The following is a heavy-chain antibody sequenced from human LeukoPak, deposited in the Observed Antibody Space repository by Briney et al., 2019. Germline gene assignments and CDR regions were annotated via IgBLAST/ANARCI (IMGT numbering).Heavy chain of an antibody. CDR1: GYTFSGYY. J-gene: IGHJ4*02. V-gene: IGHV1-2*02. CDR3: ARALRYDDSSGYYAY. CDR2: INPNSGAT. Sequence: GASVKVSCKASGYTFSGYYMHWVRQGPGQGPEWMGWINPNSGATNYAQTLQGRVTMTRDTSISIVYMELSRLRTDDTAVYYCARALRYDDSSGYYAYWGQGTLVTVSS. D-gene: IGHD3-22*01.